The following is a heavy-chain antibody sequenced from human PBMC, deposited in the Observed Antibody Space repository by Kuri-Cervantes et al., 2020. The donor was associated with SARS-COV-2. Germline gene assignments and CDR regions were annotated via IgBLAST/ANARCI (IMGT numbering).Heavy chain of an antibody. V-gene: IGHV4-39*07. J-gene: IGHJ4*02. CDR3: ARDPPPAGY. Sequence: GSLRLSCTVSGGSISSSSYYWGWIRQPPGKGLEWIGSIYYSGSTYYNPSLKSRVTISVDTSKNQFSLKLSSVTAADTAVYYCARDPPPAGYWGQGTLVTVSS. CDR2: IYYSGST. CDR1: GGSISSSSYY.